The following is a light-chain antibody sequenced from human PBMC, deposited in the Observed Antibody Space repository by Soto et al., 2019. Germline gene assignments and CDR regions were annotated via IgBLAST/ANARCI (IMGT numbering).Light chain of an antibody. Sequence: EIVLTQSPGTLSLSPGGRATLSCRASQSVSSSYLAWYQQKPGQAPRLLIYAASSRATGIPDRFSGSGSGTDFTLTISRLEPEDFAVYYCQQYDSSLYTFGQGTRLEIK. V-gene: IGKV3-20*01. J-gene: IGKJ5*01. CDR1: QSVSSSY. CDR3: QQYDSSLYT. CDR2: AAS.